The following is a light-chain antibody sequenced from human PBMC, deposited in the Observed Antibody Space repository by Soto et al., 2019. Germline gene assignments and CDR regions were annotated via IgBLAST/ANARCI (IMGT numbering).Light chain of an antibody. Sequence: IVVTQSPDSLAVSLGERATINCRSSQSVLFSTNNLNYFAWYQQKPGQPPKLLIYWASTRESGVPDRFSGSGSGTDFTLTISRLEPEDFAVYYCQQYGSSGTFGQGTKVDIK. CDR1: QSVLFSTNNLNY. J-gene: IGKJ1*01. CDR3: QQYGSSGT. V-gene: IGKV4-1*01. CDR2: WAS.